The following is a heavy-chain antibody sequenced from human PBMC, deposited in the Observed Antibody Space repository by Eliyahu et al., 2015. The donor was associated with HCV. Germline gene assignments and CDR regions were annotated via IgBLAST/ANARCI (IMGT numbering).Heavy chain of an antibody. J-gene: IGHJ4*02. CDR1: GGYISSYY. CDR2: IYYXGNT. CDR3: ARVDSYDSGGYFFDY. V-gene: IGHV4-59*01. D-gene: IGHD3-22*01. Sequence: QVQLQESGPGLVKPSETLALTCNVSGGYISSYYWSWIRQPPGKGLEWIGYIYYXGNTNXNPSXKSRVTMSVDRSKNQFSLKLSSVTAADTAVYYCARVDSYDSGGYFFDYWGQGSLVTVSS.